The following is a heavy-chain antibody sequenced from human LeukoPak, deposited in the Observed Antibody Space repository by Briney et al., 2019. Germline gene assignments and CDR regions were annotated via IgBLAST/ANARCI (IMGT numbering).Heavy chain of an antibody. Sequence: GGSLRLSCAAAGFTFNNYAMSWVRQAPGKGLKWVSGISSGGSTYYADSVKGRFTISRDNSKNTLYLQMNSPRAEDTAVYYCAKDTYSTSPYYFDYWGQGTLVTVSS. V-gene: IGHV3-23*01. CDR2: ISSGGST. J-gene: IGHJ4*02. D-gene: IGHD1-26*01. CDR1: GFTFNNYA. CDR3: AKDTYSTSPYYFDY.